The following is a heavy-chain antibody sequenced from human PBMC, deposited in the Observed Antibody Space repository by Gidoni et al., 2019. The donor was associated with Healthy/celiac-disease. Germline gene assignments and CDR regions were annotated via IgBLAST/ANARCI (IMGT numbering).Heavy chain of an antibody. CDR3: AQTKRGTGTTHYYYGMDV. V-gene: IGHV1-2*06. D-gene: IGHD4-17*01. CDR2: SNPNSGGT. J-gene: IGHJ6*02. CDR1: GYTFTGYY. Sequence: QVQLVQSGAEVKKPGASVKVSCKASGYTFTGYYMHWVRQAPGQGLEWMRRSNPNSGGTNYAQKFQGRVTMTRDTSISTAYMELSRLRSDDTAVYYCAQTKRGTGTTHYYYGMDVWGQGTTVTVSS.